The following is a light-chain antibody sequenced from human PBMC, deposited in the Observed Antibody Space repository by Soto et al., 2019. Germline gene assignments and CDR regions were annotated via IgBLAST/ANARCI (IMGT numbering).Light chain of an antibody. Sequence: QSVLTKPPSVSAAPGQKVTISCSGSSSNIGNNYVSWYQQLPGTAPKLLIYDNNTRPSGIPDLFSGSKSGTSATLGITGLQTGDEADYYFGTWESSLSVGVFGGGTKLTVL. CDR2: DNN. CDR1: SSNIGNNY. J-gene: IGLJ2*01. V-gene: IGLV1-51*01. CDR3: GTWESSLSVGV.